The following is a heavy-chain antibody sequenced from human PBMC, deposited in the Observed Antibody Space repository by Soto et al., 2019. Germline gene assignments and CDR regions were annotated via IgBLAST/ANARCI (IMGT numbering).Heavy chain of an antibody. Sequence: EVQLVESGGGLVKPGGSVRLSCVTSRFTFSYAWMSWVRQAPGKGLEWGARVKSESDGGTRDYAEPVKGRFTISRDDAKTTLFLQMNSLKNEDTAVYYCTDFAHWGQGTSVTVSS. CDR1: RFTFSYAW. V-gene: IGHV3-15*01. CDR3: TDFAH. CDR2: VKSESDGGTR. J-gene: IGHJ4*02.